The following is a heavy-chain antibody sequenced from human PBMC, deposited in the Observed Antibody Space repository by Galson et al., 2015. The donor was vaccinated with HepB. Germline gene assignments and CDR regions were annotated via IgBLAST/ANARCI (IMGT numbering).Heavy chain of an antibody. CDR1: GYTLTELS. D-gene: IGHD6-19*01. V-gene: IGHV1-24*01. Sequence: SVKVSCKVSGYTLTELSMHWVRQAPGKGLEWMGGFDPEDGETIYAQKFQGRVTMTEDTSTDTAYMELSSLRSEDTAVYYCATGYSSGWSLDWFDPWGQGTLVTVSS. J-gene: IGHJ5*02. CDR2: FDPEDGET. CDR3: ATGYSSGWSLDWFDP.